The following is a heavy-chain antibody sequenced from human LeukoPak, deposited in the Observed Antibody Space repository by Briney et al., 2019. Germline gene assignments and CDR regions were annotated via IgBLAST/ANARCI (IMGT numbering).Heavy chain of an antibody. CDR3: ATTLVGVAHLHY. D-gene: IGHD1-26*01. V-gene: IGHV1-24*01. CDR2: FDPEDDEK. J-gene: IGHJ4*02. Sequence: GASVKVSCKVSGYTLTELSMHWVRHSPTKGLEWMGSFDPEDDEKIYALNFQGRLTMTEDTSTNTAYMELTSLRSEDTAVYFCATTLVGVAHLHYWGQGTLVTVSS. CDR1: GYTLTELS.